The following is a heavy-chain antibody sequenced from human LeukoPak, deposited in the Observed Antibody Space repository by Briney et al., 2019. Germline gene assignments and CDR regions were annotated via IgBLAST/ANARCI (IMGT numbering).Heavy chain of an antibody. V-gene: IGHV4-39*07. CDR3: ARGAVTPSLMIDY. J-gene: IGHJ4*02. Sequence: ASETLSLTCTVSGGSISSSSYYWGWIRQPPGKGLEWIGSIYYSGSTYYNPSLKSRVTISVDTSKNQFSLKLSSVTAADTAVYYCARGAVTPSLMIDYWGQGTLVTVSS. CDR1: GGSISSSSYY. CDR2: IYYSGST. D-gene: IGHD4-23*01.